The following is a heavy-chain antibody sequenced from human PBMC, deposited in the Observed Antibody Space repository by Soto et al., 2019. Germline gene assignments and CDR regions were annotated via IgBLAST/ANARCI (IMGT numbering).Heavy chain of an antibody. J-gene: IGHJ4*02. CDR3: AKDGYSVYGRPLYFDY. V-gene: IGHV3-23*01. CDR2: ISGSGGST. CDR1: GFTFSNFA. Sequence: EVQLLESGGGLVQPGGSLRLSCAASGFTFSNFAMSWLRQAPGKGLEWVSGISGSGGSTYYADSVKGRFTISRDNSKNTLYLQISSQRAEDTAVYYCAKDGYSVYGRPLYFDYWGQGTLVTVSS. D-gene: IGHD5-12*01.